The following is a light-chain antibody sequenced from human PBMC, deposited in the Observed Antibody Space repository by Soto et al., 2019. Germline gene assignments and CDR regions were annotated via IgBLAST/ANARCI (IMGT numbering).Light chain of an antibody. CDR1: QDIKTF. J-gene: IGKJ1*01. Sequence: DIQMTQSPSSLSVSVGDRVTITCQANQDIKTFLHWYQQKPGKAPNLLIYAASTLETGVPSRFSGSGFGTEFTLTIASLQPDDSATYYCQQYNSFSKTFGRGTKVDIK. CDR2: AAS. CDR3: QQYNSFSKT. V-gene: IGKV1-5*01.